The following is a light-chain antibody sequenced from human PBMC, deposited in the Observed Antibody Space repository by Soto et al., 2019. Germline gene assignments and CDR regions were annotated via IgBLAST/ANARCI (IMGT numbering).Light chain of an antibody. CDR3: QQRNYWQVT. CDR2: GAF. J-gene: IGKJ5*01. CDR1: PSVTNY. Sequence: EIVFSQSPATLSFSPGERAPPSCRASPSVTNYLAWYQQKPGQPPRLLIYGAFNRAAGIPARFSGSGSGTDFTLTISSLEPEDFAVYYCQQRNYWQVTFGQGTRLEIK. V-gene: IGKV3D-11*02.